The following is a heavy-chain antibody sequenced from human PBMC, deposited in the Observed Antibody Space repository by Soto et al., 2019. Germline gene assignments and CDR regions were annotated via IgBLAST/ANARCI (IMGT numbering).Heavy chain of an antibody. D-gene: IGHD6-13*01. Sequence: PGGSLRLSCAASGFTFSSYEMNWVRQAPGKGLEWVSYISSSGSTIYYADSVKGRFTISRDNAKNSLYLQMNSLRAEDTAVYYCARKLYSSSWPFDYWGQGTLVTVSS. CDR1: GFTFSSYE. J-gene: IGHJ4*02. CDR2: ISSSGSTI. V-gene: IGHV3-48*03. CDR3: ARKLYSSSWPFDY.